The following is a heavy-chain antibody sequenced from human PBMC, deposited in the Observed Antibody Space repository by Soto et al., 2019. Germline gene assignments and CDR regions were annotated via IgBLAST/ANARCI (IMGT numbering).Heavy chain of an antibody. V-gene: IGHV3-74*01. D-gene: IGHD6-13*01. CDR2: INSDGTSA. CDR3: ATGYSNSRHNWFDP. CDR1: GFTSSSYW. J-gene: IGHJ5*02. Sequence: GGSLRLSCAASGFTSSSYWMHWVRQAPGKGLVWVSLINSDGTSATYADSVKGRFTISRDNAKSTLYLQMHSLRAEDTAVYYCATGYSNSRHNWFDPWGQGTLVTVS.